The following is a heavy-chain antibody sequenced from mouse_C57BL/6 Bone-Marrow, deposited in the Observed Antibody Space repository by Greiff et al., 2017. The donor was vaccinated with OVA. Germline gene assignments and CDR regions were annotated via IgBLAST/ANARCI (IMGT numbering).Heavy chain of an antibody. V-gene: IGHV5-6*01. CDR3: ARDGDYGSFFDY. D-gene: IGHD1-1*01. Sequence: EVTLVESGGDLVKPGGSLKLSCAASGFTFSSYGMSWVRQTPDKRLEWVATISSGGSYTYYPDSVKGRFTISRDNAKNTLYLQMSSLKSEYTAMYYCARDGDYGSFFDYWGQGTTLTVSS. J-gene: IGHJ2*01. CDR1: GFTFSSYG. CDR2: ISSGGSYT.